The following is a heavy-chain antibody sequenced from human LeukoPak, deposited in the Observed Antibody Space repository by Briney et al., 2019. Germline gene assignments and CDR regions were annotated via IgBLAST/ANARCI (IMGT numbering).Heavy chain of an antibody. Sequence: SGGSLRLSCEASGFTFRSYWMHWVRQAPGKGLVWVSRINGDGSSTSYADSVKGRFTISRDNAKNTLYLQMNSLRADDTAIYYCARGPPMYSYGSSAYHYDYFEYWGQGTLVTVSS. CDR2: INGDGSST. D-gene: IGHD3-22*01. J-gene: IGHJ4*02. V-gene: IGHV3-74*01. CDR1: GFTFRSYW. CDR3: ARGPPMYSYGSSAYHYDYFEY.